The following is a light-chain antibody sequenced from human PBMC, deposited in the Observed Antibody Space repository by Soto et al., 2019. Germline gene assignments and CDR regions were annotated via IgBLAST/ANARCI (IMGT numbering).Light chain of an antibody. CDR1: QSVSSK. CDR3: QQSYRSPPT. CDR2: DAS. V-gene: IGKV1-39*01. Sequence: DLEMTQSPSSLSASVGDRVTVTCRASQSVSSKLNWYQQSPGKVPKLLIYDASSLQSGVPSRFSGSGSGTDFTLTISSLQPEDFATYYCQQSYRSPPTFGQGTRVEIK. J-gene: IGKJ1*01.